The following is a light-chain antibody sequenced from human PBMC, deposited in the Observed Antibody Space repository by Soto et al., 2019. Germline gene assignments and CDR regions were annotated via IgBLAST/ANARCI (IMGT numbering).Light chain of an antibody. Sequence: QSVLTQPASVSGSPGLSITISCTGTSSDVGGYNYVSWYQQHPGKAPKLMIYDVSNRPSGVSNRFSGSKSGNTASLTISGLQAEDEADYYCSSYTSSSTLLYVFGTGTKLTVL. CDR2: DVS. J-gene: IGLJ1*01. V-gene: IGLV2-14*01. CDR3: SSYTSSSTLLYV. CDR1: SSDVGGYNY.